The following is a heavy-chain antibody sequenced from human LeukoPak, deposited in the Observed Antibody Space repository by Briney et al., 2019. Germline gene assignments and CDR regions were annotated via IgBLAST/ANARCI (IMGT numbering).Heavy chain of an antibody. Sequence: SETLSLTCTVSGGSVNSGSYFWSWLRQPPGKGLEWIGYIYHSGSTYYNPSLKSRVTISVDRSKNQFSLKLSSVTAADTAVYYCARDWGGYSGFEFDYWGQGTLVTVSS. V-gene: IGHV4-30-2*01. CDR3: ARDWGGYSGFEFDY. CDR1: GGSVNSGSYF. D-gene: IGHD2-15*01. CDR2: IYHSGST. J-gene: IGHJ4*02.